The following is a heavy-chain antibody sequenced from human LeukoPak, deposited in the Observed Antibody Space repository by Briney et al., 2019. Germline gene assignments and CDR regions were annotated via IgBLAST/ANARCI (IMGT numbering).Heavy chain of an antibody. J-gene: IGHJ5*02. V-gene: IGHV3-7*04. CDR3: ARGMTVAANWFDP. CDR1: GFTFSSHW. CDR2: INQDGSVK. Sequence: GGSLRLSCAASGFTFSSHWMNWVRPVPGKGRGWVANINQDGSVKYYVDSVKGRFTISRDNAKNSLYLQMNSLRAEDTAVYYCARGMTVAANWFDPWGQGTLVTVSS. D-gene: IGHD6-19*01.